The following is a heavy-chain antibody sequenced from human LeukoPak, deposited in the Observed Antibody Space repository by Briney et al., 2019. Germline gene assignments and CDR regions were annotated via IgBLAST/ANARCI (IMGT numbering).Heavy chain of an antibody. D-gene: IGHD3-3*01. CDR1: GNSFTSYW. V-gene: IGHV5-51*01. Sequence: GESLKISCKGSGNSFTSYWIGWVRQMPGKGLEWMGIIYPGDSDTRYSPSFQGQVTISADKSISTAYLQWSSLKASDTAMYYCARRGTYYDFWSGPTEDYWGQGTLVTVSS. J-gene: IGHJ4*02. CDR2: IYPGDSDT. CDR3: ARRGTYYDFWSGPTEDY.